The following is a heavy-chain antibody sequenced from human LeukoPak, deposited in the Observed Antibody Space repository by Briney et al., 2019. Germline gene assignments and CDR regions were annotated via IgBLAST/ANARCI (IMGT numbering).Heavy chain of an antibody. CDR1: GYSFTSYW. J-gene: IGHJ6*03. CDR3: ARHVVVPAAIYYYYMDV. Sequence: GESLKISCKGSGYSFTSYWIGWVRQMPGKGLEWMGIIYPGDSDTRYSPSFQGQVTISADKSISTAYLQWSSLKASDTAMYYCARHVVVPAAIYYYYMDVWGKGTTVTVSS. D-gene: IGHD2-2*01. V-gene: IGHV5-51*01. CDR2: IYPGDSDT.